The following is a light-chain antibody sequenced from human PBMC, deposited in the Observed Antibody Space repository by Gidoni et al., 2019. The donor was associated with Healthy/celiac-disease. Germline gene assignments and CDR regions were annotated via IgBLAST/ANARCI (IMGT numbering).Light chain of an antibody. CDR1: QSIIRN. J-gene: IGKJ1*01. CDR3: RHYYNWPPWT. Sequence: ELVMTQSPATLSVSPGEKASLSCRAGQSIIRNLAWYQQKPGQAPRLLIYGAATRTTGLPAGCSGSGSGTKFTLTISSLQSEDYAVYYYRHYYNWPPWTFGQGTKVEIK. V-gene: IGKV3-15*01. CDR2: GAA.